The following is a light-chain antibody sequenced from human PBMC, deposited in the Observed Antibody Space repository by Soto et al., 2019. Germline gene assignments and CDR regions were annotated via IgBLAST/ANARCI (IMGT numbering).Light chain of an antibody. Sequence: EVLLTQSPGTLSLSPGDRATLSCRASHSLTNNFLAWYQQKPGQTPRLLIHTATSSATDIPDRFAGTGSGTDFTLTISRLEPEDFAVYFCQQYGRVPVSFGGGTKIEIK. V-gene: IGKV3-20*01. CDR3: QQYGRVPVS. CDR1: HSLTNNF. CDR2: TAT. J-gene: IGKJ4*01.